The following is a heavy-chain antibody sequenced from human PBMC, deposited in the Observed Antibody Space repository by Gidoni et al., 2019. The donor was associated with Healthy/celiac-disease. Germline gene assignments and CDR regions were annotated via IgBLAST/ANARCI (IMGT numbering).Heavy chain of an antibody. CDR1: GFTFSTYG. CDR3: AKTSRTSSGWYVPPPDNFDY. D-gene: IGHD6-19*01. CDR2: ISYDGSNK. Sequence: QVQLVESGGGVVQPGRSLRLSCAAYGFTFSTYGMHWVRQAPGKGLEWVAVISYDGSNKYYADSVKGRFTISRDNSKNTLYLQMNSLRAEDTAVYYCAKTSRTSSGWYVPPPDNFDYWGQGTLVTVSS. J-gene: IGHJ4*02. V-gene: IGHV3-30*18.